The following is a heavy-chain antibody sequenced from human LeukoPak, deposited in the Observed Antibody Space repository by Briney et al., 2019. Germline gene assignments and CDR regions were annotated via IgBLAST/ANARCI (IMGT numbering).Heavy chain of an antibody. CDR3: AKDSVGEWEPSFDY. Sequence: GGSLRLSCAASGFTFSSYTMSWVRQAPGKGLEWVSAISGSGGSTYYADSVKGRFTISRDNSKNTLYLQMNSLRAEDTAVYYCAKDSVGEWEPSFDYWGQGTLVTVSS. D-gene: IGHD1-26*01. J-gene: IGHJ4*02. CDR1: GFTFSSYT. CDR2: ISGSGGST. V-gene: IGHV3-23*01.